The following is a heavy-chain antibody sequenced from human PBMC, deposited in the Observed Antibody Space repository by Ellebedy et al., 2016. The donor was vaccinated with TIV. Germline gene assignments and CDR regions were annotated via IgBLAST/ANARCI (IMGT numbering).Heavy chain of an antibody. Sequence: MPSETLSLTCTVSGGSISSYYWSWIRQLPGKGLEWIGYIYYSGSTNYNPSLKSRVTISVDTSKNQFSLKLSSVTAADTAVYYCARKPSSGYRGWYFDYWGQGTLVTVSS. J-gene: IGHJ4*02. CDR3: ARKPSSGYRGWYFDY. CDR1: GGSISSYY. D-gene: IGHD3-3*01. CDR2: IYYSGST. V-gene: IGHV4-59*08.